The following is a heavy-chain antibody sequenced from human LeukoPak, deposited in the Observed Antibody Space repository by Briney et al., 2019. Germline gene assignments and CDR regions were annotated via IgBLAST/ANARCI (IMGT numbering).Heavy chain of an antibody. D-gene: IGHD3-10*01. Sequence: SETLSLTCAVYGGSFSGYYWSWIRQPPGKGLEWIGEINHSGSTNYNPSLKSRVTISVGTSKNQFSLKLSSVTAADTAVYYCARGVRSGSGSYYRAYFDYWGQGTLVTVSS. CDR2: INHSGST. J-gene: IGHJ4*02. CDR3: ARGVRSGSGSYYRAYFDY. CDR1: GGSFSGYY. V-gene: IGHV4-34*01.